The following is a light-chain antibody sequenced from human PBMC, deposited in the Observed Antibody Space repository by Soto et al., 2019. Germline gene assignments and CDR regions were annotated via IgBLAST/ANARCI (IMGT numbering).Light chain of an antibody. J-gene: IGLJ1*01. Sequence: QSALTQPASVSGSPGQSITISCTGTSSDVGAYNYVSRYQQHPGKAPKLMIYDVSNRPSGVSNRFSGSKSGNTASLTISGLQAEDEADYYCSSYTTSTTRVFGTGTKLTVL. CDR1: SSDVGAYNY. CDR3: SSYTTSTTRV. V-gene: IGLV2-14*03. CDR2: DVS.